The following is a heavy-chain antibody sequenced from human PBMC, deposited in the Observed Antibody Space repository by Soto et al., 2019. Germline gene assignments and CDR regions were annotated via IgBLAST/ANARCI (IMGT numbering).Heavy chain of an antibody. J-gene: IGHJ5*01. CDR2: IYHSGST. Sequence: QLQLQESGSGLVKPSQTLSLTCAVSGGSISSGDYSWSWIRQPPGKGLEWIGYIYHSGSTYYNPSLKSRVTISVDRSKNQFSLKLSSVTAADTAVYYCARVQIDYYDSSGFSPWFDPWGQGTLVTVSS. D-gene: IGHD3-22*01. CDR3: ARVQIDYYDSSGFSPWFDP. CDR1: GGSISSGDYS. V-gene: IGHV4-30-2*01.